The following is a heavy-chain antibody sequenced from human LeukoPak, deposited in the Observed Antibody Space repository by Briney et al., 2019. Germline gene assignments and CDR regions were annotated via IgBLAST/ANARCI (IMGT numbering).Heavy chain of an antibody. CDR1: GFTFSSYA. V-gene: IGHV3-23*01. Sequence: GGSLRLPCAASGFTFSSYAMSWVRQAPGKGLEWVSAISGSGGSTYYADSVKGRFTISRDNSKNTLYLQMNSLRAEDTAVYYCATPYGSGSYYRPFDYWGQGTLVTVSS. J-gene: IGHJ4*02. CDR2: ISGSGGST. D-gene: IGHD3-10*01. CDR3: ATPYGSGSYYRPFDY.